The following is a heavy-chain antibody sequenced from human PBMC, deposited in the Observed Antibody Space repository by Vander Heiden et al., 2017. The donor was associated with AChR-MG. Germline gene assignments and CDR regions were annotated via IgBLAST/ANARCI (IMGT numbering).Heavy chain of an antibody. V-gene: IGHV4-30-4*01. Sequence: QVQLQESGPGLVKPSQTLSLTCTVSGGSISSGDYYWSWIRQPPGKGLEWIGYIYYSGSTYYNPSLKSRVTISVDTSKNQFSLKLSSVTAADTAVYYCARGPFQVDVGDYYYYMDVWGKGTTVTVSS. J-gene: IGHJ6*03. CDR1: GGSISSGDYY. CDR2: IYYSGST. CDR3: ARGPFQVDVGDYYYYMDV. D-gene: IGHD1-26*01.